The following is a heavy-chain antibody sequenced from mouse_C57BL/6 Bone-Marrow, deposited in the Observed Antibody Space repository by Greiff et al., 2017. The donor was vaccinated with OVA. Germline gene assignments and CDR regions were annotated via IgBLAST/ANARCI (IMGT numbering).Heavy chain of an antibody. CDR2: INPSSGYT. Sequence: VQLQQSGAELARPGASVKMSCKASGYTFTSYTMPWVKQRPGQGLEWIGYINPSSGYTKYNQKFKDKATLTADKSSSTAYMQLSSLTSEDSAVYYCARGFWFAYWGQGTLVTVSA. CDR1: GYTFTSYT. J-gene: IGHJ3*01. V-gene: IGHV1-4*01. CDR3: ARGFWFAY.